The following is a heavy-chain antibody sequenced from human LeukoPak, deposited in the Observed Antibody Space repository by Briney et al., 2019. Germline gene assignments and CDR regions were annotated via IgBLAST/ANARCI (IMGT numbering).Heavy chain of an antibody. Sequence: PSQTLSLTCTVSGGSLSSYYWSWVRQPPGKGLEWIGSIYYSGSPNFHPSLKRRATISVDMPKNQSSLKLSSVTAADTAVYYCARAEYSSSWSTEKFYFDYWGQGTLVTVSS. CDR2: IYYSGSP. CDR1: GGSLSSYY. V-gene: IGHV4-59*12. D-gene: IGHD6-13*01. CDR3: ARAEYSSSWSTEKFYFDY. J-gene: IGHJ4*02.